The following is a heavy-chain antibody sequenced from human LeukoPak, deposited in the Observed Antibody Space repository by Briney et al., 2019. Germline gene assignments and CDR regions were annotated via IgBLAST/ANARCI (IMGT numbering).Heavy chain of an antibody. V-gene: IGHV1-46*01. CDR3: ARDGAVQYSSPEKKNDAFDI. D-gene: IGHD6-6*01. CDR2: INPSGGST. CDR1: GYTFTSYY. J-gene: IGHJ3*02. Sequence: ASVKVSCKASGYTFTSYYMHWVRQAPGQGLEWMGIINPSGGSTSYAQKFQGRVTMTRDTSTSTVYMELSSLRSEDTAVYYCARDGAVQYSSPEKKNDAFDIWGQGTMVTVSS.